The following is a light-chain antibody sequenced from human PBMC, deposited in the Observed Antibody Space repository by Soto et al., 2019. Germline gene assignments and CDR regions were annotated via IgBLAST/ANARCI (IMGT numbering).Light chain of an antibody. Sequence: QSALTQPASVSGSPGQSITISCTGTSSDVGGYNYVSWYQQHPGKAPKLMIYDVNKRPSGVPHRFSGSKSDNTASLTISGLQAEDEADYYCSSYAGSYTVVFGGGTKLTVL. CDR1: SSDVGGYNY. CDR2: DVN. J-gene: IGLJ2*01. CDR3: SSYAGSYTVV. V-gene: IGLV2-11*01.